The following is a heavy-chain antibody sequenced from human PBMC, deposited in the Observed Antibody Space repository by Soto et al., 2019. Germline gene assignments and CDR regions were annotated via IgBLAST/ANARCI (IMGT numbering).Heavy chain of an antibody. Sequence: PSETLSLTCTVSGGSISSYYWSWIRQPPGKGLEWIGYIYYSGSTNYNPSLKSRVTISVDTSKNQFSLKLSSVTAADTAVYYCARGLEEIDYWGQGTLVTVSS. CDR1: GGSISSYY. CDR3: ARGLEEIDY. J-gene: IGHJ4*02. CDR2: IYYSGST. D-gene: IGHD4-17*01. V-gene: IGHV4-59*01.